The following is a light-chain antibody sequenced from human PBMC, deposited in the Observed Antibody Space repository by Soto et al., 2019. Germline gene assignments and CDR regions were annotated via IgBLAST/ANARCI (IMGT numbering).Light chain of an antibody. CDR2: SAS. J-gene: IGKJ4*01. CDR1: QSVSGY. CDR3: QERNRWPRGT. V-gene: IGKV3-11*01. Sequence: EIVMTQSPATLSLSPGERATLSCRASQSVSGYLAWFQQKPGQAPRLLIYSASDRAPGIPARFSGRGSGTYFTLTISSLEPEDFAVYYCQERNRWPRGTFGGGTKVDIK.